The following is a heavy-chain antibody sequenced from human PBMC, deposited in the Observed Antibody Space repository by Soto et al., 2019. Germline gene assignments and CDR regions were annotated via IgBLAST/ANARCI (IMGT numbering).Heavy chain of an antibody. J-gene: IGHJ6*02. CDR2: IIPNSGTA. D-gene: IGHD3-3*01. CDR3: ARSRYDFWSGNYYYYGMDV. Sequence: AASVKVSCKASGYTFTGYYMHWVRQAPGQGLEWMGGIIPNSGTANYAQKFQGRVTITADKSTSTAYMELSSLRSEDTAVYYCARSRYDFWSGNYYYYGMDVWGQGTTVTVSS. CDR1: GYTFTGYY. V-gene: IGHV1-2*02.